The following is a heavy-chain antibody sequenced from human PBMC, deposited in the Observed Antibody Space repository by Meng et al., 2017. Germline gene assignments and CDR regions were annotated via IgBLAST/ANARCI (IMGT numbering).Heavy chain of an antibody. V-gene: IGHV4-39*07. D-gene: IGHD6-19*01. CDR1: GGSISSSSYY. CDR2: IYYSGST. Sequence: SETLSLTCTVSGGSISSSSYYWGWIRQPPGKGLEWIGSIYYSGSTYYNPSLKSRVTISVDTSKNQFSLKLSSVTAADTAVYYCARARIAVAGTSPFDYWGQGTLVTVSS. J-gene: IGHJ4*02. CDR3: ARARIAVAGTSPFDY.